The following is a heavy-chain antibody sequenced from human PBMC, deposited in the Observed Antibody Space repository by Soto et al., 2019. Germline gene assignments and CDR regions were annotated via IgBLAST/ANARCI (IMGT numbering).Heavy chain of an antibody. J-gene: IGHJ4*02. CDR2: FDPEDGGT. D-gene: IGHD3-3*01. CDR3: ATVRRSTTIFDY. CDR1: GYTLTELS. Sequence: ASVKVSCNVSGYTLTELSMHWLRQAPGKGLEWMGGFDPEDGGTIYAQKFQGRVTMTEDTSTDTAYMELSSLRSEDTAVYYCATVRRSTTIFDYWGQGTLVTVSS. V-gene: IGHV1-24*01.